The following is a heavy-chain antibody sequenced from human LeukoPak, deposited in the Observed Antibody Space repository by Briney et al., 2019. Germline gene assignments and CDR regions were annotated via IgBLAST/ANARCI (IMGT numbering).Heavy chain of an antibody. CDR3: ARDRYYDILTGYHRYGMDV. J-gene: IGHJ6*02. Sequence: GVSLRLSCAASGFTVSSNYMSWVRQAPGKGLEWVSVIYSGGSTYYADSVKGRFTISRDNSKNTLYLQMNSLRAEDTAVYYCARDRYYDILTGYHRYGMDVWGQGTTVTVSS. D-gene: IGHD3-9*01. V-gene: IGHV3-53*01. CDR1: GFTVSSNY. CDR2: IYSGGST.